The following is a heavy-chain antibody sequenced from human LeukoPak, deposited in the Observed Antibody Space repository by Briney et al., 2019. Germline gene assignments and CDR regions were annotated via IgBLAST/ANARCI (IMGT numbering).Heavy chain of an antibody. V-gene: IGHV3-21*01. CDR1: GFTLSSYR. CDR3: ARAMYYYDSSGTFDY. CDR2: ISSSSSYI. D-gene: IGHD3-22*01. J-gene: IGHJ4*02. Sequence: GGXLRLSCEASGFTLSSYRMNWVGQAPGKGLEGVSSISSSSSYIYYADSVKGRFTISRDNAKNSLYLQMNSLRAEDTAVYYCARAMYYYDSSGTFDYWGQGTLVTVSS.